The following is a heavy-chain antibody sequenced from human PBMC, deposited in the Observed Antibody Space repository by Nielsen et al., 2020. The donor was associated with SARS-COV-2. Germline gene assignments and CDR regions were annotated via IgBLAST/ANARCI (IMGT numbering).Heavy chain of an antibody. D-gene: IGHD5-12*01. CDR3: ARAMSGGYLDAFDI. V-gene: IGHV3-11*06. J-gene: IGHJ3*02. CDR2: ISSSSSYT. Sequence: GGSLRLSCAASGFTFSDYYMSWIRQAPGKGLEWVSYISSSSSYTNYADSVKRRFTISRDNAKNSLYLQMNSLRAEDTAVYYCARAMSGGYLDAFDIWGQGTMVTVSS. CDR1: GFTFSDYY.